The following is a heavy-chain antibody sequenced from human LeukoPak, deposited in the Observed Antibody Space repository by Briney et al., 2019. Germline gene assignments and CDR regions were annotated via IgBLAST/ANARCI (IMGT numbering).Heavy chain of an antibody. CDR1: GFTFNDHA. CDR3: AKDQQRSWFDP. Sequence: GGSLRLSCAASGFTFNDHAMSWVRQAPGKGLEWVSAISGSGGSTYYADSVKGRFTISRDNSKNTLYLQMNSLRAEDTAVYYCAKDQQRSWFDPWGQGTLVTVSS. V-gene: IGHV3-23*01. J-gene: IGHJ5*02. CDR2: ISGSGGST. D-gene: IGHD6-25*01.